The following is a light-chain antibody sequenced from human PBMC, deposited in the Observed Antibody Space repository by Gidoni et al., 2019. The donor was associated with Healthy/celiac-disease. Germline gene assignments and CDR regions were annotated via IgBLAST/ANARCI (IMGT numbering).Light chain of an antibody. J-gene: IGKJ4*01. CDR3: QQYGNSPPRT. CDR1: QSVSSSY. CDR2: GAS. Sequence: EIVLTQSPGILSLSPGERATLSCRASQSVSSSYLAWYQQKPGQAPRLLIFGASSRATGIPDRFSGSGSGTDFTLTISRLEPEDFAVYYCQQYGNSPPRTFGGGTRVEIK. V-gene: IGKV3-20*01.